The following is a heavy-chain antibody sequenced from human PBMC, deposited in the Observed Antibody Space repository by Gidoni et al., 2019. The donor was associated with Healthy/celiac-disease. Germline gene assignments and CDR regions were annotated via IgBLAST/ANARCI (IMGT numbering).Heavy chain of an antibody. CDR2: INPSGGST. V-gene: IGHV1-46*01. J-gene: IGHJ5*02. CDR1: GYTFTSSS. Sequence: QVQLVQSGAEVKKPGASVKVSCTASGYTFTSSSMHWVRQAPGPGPEWMGIINPSGGSTSYAQKFQGRVTMTSDTSTSTVYMELSSLRSEDTAVYYCARGVAAAGKGNWFDPWGQGTLVTVSS. CDR3: ARGVAAAGKGNWFDP. D-gene: IGHD6-13*01.